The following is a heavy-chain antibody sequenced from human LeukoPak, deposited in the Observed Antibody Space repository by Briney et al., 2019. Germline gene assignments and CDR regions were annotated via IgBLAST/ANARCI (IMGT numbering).Heavy chain of an antibody. D-gene: IGHD3-22*01. Sequence: GGSLRLSCAASGFTFSSYAMHWVRQAPGKGLEYVSAISSNGGSTYYANSVKGRFTISRDNSKNTLYLQMGSLRAEDMAVYYCARNDYDSSGFVDYWGQGILVTVSS. CDR2: ISSNGGST. CDR3: ARNDYDSSGFVDY. J-gene: IGHJ4*02. CDR1: GFTFSSYA. V-gene: IGHV3-64*01.